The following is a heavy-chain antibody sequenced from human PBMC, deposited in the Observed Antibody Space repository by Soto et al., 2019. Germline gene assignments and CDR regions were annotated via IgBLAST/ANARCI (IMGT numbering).Heavy chain of an antibody. CDR2: ISWSSASM. D-gene: IGHD1-26*01. Sequence: PGGSLRLSCAASGFTFDDYAMHWVRQAPGKGLEWVSGISWSSASMDYADSVKDRFSISRDNAENSLYLQMNILKIEDTAFYYCARSFSDSYYDLDFWGQGTLVTAPQ. J-gene: IGHJ4*02. V-gene: IGHV3-9*01. CDR3: ARSFSDSYYDLDF. CDR1: GFTFDDYA.